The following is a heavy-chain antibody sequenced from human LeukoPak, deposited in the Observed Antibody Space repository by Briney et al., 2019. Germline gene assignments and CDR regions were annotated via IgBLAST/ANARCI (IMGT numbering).Heavy chain of an antibody. Sequence: GGSLRLSCAASGLTFSSYAMSWVRQAPGKGLEWVANIKQDGSEKYYVDSVKGRFTISRDNAKNSLYLQMNSLRAEDTAVYYCARVGNGYVMDYWGQGTLVTVSS. CDR1: GLTFSSYA. CDR3: ARVGNGYVMDY. J-gene: IGHJ4*02. CDR2: IKQDGSEK. D-gene: IGHD5-12*01. V-gene: IGHV3-7*01.